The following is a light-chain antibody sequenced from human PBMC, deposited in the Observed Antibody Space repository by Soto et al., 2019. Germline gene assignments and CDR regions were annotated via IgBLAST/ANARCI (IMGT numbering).Light chain of an antibody. CDR3: QVWDSSSDQSGVV. CDR2: DDS. J-gene: IGLJ2*01. Sequence: SYELPQPPSVAVAPGQTARIACGGTNIGSKSVHWYQQQPGQAPVLVVYDDSDRPSGIPERFSGSNSGNTATLTISRVDAGDEADYYCQVWDSSSDQSGVVFGGGTKLTVL. CDR1: NIGSKS. V-gene: IGLV3-21*02.